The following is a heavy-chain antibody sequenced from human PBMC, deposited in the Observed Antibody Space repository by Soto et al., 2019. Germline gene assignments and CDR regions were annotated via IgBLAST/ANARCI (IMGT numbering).Heavy chain of an antibody. V-gene: IGHV3-74*01. Sequence: EVQLAESGGGLVQPGGSLRLSCAASGFTFSSYWMHWVRQVPGKGLVWVSRINSDGSSTSDADSVKGRFTISRDNAKNTVYLEMNSLRAEDTAVYYCVRGLMVRVFDSWGQGTLVTVSS. CDR1: GFTFSSYW. J-gene: IGHJ4*02. D-gene: IGHD3-10*01. CDR3: VRGLMVRVFDS. CDR2: INSDGSST.